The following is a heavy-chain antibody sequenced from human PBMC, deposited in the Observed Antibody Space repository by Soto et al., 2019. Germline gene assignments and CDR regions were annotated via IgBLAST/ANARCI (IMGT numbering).Heavy chain of an antibody. D-gene: IGHD2-21*01. CDR2: ISYDGSNK. CDR1: GFTFSSYA. J-gene: IGHJ6*02. CDR3: ARVKHRGLDRRVSYGMDV. V-gene: IGHV3-30-3*01. Sequence: QVQLVESGGGVVQPGRSLRLSCAASGFTFSSYAMHWVRQAPGKGLEWVAVISYDGSNKYYADSVKGRFTISRDNSKNTLYLQMNSLRAEDTAVYYCARVKHRGLDRRVSYGMDVWGQGTTVTVSS.